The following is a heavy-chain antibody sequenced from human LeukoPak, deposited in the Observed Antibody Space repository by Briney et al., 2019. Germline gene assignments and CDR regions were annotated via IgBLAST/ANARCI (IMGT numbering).Heavy chain of an antibody. CDR2: ISCDGRNK. Sequence: GGCLRLSCAASGFTFSSYGMHWVRQAPGKGLEWVAVISCDGRNKYYAASVKGRFTISRDNSKTTLYLQMNSLRAEDTAVYYCAKARTSPYSSSWYGVDYWGQGTLVTVSS. CDR1: GFTFSSYG. CDR3: AKARTSPYSSSWYGVDY. D-gene: IGHD6-13*01. V-gene: IGHV3-30*18. J-gene: IGHJ4*02.